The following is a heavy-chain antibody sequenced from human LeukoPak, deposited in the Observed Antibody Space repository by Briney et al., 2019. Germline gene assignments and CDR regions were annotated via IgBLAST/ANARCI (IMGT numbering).Heavy chain of an antibody. Sequence: GGSLRLSCAASGFTSSSYDMSWDRQAPGKLLEWVSAIIGFGGSTYYADSVKGWYTISSDNSKKTMYLQMNSLRAEDTAVYYCAKGAYYYDSSAYYYTYYFDYWGQGTLVTVSS. V-gene: IGHV3-23*01. CDR3: AKGAYYYDSSAYYYTYYFDY. CDR1: GFTSSSYD. D-gene: IGHD3-22*01. J-gene: IGHJ4*02. CDR2: IIGFGGST.